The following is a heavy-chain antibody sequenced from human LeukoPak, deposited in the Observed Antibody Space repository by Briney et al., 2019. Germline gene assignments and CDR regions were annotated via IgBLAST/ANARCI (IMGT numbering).Heavy chain of an antibody. CDR3: AKGGGYTGYDYPPDAFDI. J-gene: IGHJ3*02. Sequence: GGSLRLSCAASGFTFSNYAMSWVRQAPGKGLEWVSSISGSGGSTYYADSVKGRFTTSRDNSKNTLYLQMNSLRAEDTAVYYCAKGGGYTGYDYPPDAFDIWGQGTMVTVSS. CDR2: ISGSGGST. CDR1: GFTFSNYA. V-gene: IGHV3-23*01. D-gene: IGHD5-12*01.